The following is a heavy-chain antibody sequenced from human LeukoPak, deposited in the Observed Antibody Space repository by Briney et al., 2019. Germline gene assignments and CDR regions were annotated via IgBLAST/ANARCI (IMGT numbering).Heavy chain of an antibody. CDR1: GGSITSHY. CDR3: ARDLLPDCSNGVCPIIDL. Sequence: PSETLSPTCTVSGGSITSHYWSWIRRPPGKGLEWIGHISYSGSTKYNPSLKSRVTISLGTSRSQFSLQLSSVTAADTADYFCARDLLPDCSNGVCPIIDLWGKGTTVVVSS. J-gene: IGHJ6*04. V-gene: IGHV4-59*11. D-gene: IGHD2-8*01. CDR2: ISYSGST.